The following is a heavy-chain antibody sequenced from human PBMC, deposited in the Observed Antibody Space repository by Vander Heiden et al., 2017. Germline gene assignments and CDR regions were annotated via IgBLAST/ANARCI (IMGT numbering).Heavy chain of an antibody. Sequence: QVQLQQSGPGLVKPSQTLSLTCAISGDSVSSNRVTWNWVRQSPSRGLEWLGTTNYMSKWYYDYALSVQSRITINPDPSKNQFSLHLNSVTPEDTAVYYCARRVRGNHLHSGMDVWGQGTTVTVSS. D-gene: IGHD3-22*01. J-gene: IGHJ6*02. CDR3: ARRVRGNHLHSGMDV. CDR2: TNYMSKWYY. V-gene: IGHV6-1*01. CDR1: GDSVSSNRVT.